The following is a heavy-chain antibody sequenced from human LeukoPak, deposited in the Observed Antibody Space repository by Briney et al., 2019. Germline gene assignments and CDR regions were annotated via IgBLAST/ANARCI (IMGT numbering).Heavy chain of an antibody. CDR2: ISYDGSNK. CDR1: GFTFSSYA. V-gene: IGHV3-30*01. CDR3: ASPLLDPDAFDI. Sequence: GRSLRLSCAASGFTFSSYAMHWVRQAPGKGLEWVAVISYDGSNKYYADSVKGRFTISRDNSKNTLYLQMNSLRAEDTAVYYCASPLLDPDAFDIWGQGTMVTVSS. J-gene: IGHJ3*02. D-gene: IGHD2-15*01.